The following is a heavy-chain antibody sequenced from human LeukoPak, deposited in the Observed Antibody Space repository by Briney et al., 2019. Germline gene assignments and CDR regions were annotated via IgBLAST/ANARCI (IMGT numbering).Heavy chain of an antibody. CDR2: INHSGST. V-gene: IGHV4-34*01. CDR1: GGSFSGHY. CDR3: ARGRSIWSGYYGSGGQLRFDP. D-gene: IGHD3-3*01. J-gene: IGHJ5*02. Sequence: SETLSLTCAVYGGSFSGHYWSWIRQPPGKGLEWIGEINHSGSTNYNPSLKSRVTISVDTSKNQFSLKLSSVTAADTAVYYCARGRSIWSGYYGSGGQLRFDPWGQGTLVTVSS.